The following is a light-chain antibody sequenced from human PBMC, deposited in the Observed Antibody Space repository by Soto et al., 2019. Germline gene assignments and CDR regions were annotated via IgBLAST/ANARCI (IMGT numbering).Light chain of an antibody. CDR2: EVS. Sequence: QSVLTQPASVSGSPGQSITISCTGSSTDVGAYNYVSWYQQYPGQAHNLLIYEVSRPPSGFSHLFSASNAVNTSSLTISGLQAEDEAHYYCNSYTTMNTYVFGTGTKVNVL. CDR3: NSYTTMNTYV. V-gene: IGLV2-14*01. CDR1: STDVGAYNY. J-gene: IGLJ1*01.